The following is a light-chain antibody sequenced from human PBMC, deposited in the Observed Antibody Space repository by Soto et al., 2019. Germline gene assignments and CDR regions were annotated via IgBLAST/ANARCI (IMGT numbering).Light chain of an antibody. V-gene: IGKV1-39*01. Sequence: DIQMTQSPSSLSASVGDRVTITCRASQSIRNFLNWYQQKPGKAPKVLIYAASSLQSGVPSRFSGSGSGTDFTLTISSLQPEDFAVYYCQQRINWPITFGQGTRLEIK. CDR2: AAS. CDR3: QQRINWPIT. J-gene: IGKJ5*01. CDR1: QSIRNF.